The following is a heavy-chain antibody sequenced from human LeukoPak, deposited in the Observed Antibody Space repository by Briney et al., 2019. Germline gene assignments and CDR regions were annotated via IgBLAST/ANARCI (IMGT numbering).Heavy chain of an antibody. J-gene: IGHJ4*02. CDR2: ISYSGNT. CDR3: ASGVITMVRGVNLMR. V-gene: IGHV4-39*02. CDR1: GGSISSSNYY. D-gene: IGHD3-10*01. Sequence: SETLSLTCSVSGGSISSSNYYWGWIRQPPGKGLEWIGSISYSGNTYYNPSLKSRVIISADTSKNHLSLRLSSVTAADTAVYYCASGVITMVRGVNLMRWGQGTLVTVSS.